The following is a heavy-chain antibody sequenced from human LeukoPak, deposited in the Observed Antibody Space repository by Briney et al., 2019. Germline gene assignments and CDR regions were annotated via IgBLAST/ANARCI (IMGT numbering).Heavy chain of an antibody. CDR3: ARGPHDILTGYYLDY. CDR2: MNPNSGNT. CDR1: GYTFTSYD. V-gene: IGHV1-8*01. D-gene: IGHD3-9*01. J-gene: IGHJ4*02. Sequence: GASVKVSCKASGYTFTSYDINWGRQAPGQGLEWMGWMNPNSGNTGYAQKFQGRVTMTRNTSISTAYMELSSLRSEDTAVYYCARGPHDILTGYYLDYWGQGTLVTVSS.